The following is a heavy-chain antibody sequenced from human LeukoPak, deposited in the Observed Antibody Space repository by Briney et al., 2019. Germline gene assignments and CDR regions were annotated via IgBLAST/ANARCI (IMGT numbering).Heavy chain of an antibody. CDR1: GYSFTSYY. J-gene: IGHJ4*02. Sequence: ASVKVSCKASGYSFTSYYIHWVRQAPGQGLEWMGIINPSGGSTSYAQKFQGRVTMTRDTSTSTVYMELSSLRSEDTAVYYCARTIVVVAAADYWGQGTLVTVSS. CDR2: INPSGGST. V-gene: IGHV1-46*01. D-gene: IGHD2-15*01. CDR3: ARTIVVVAAADY.